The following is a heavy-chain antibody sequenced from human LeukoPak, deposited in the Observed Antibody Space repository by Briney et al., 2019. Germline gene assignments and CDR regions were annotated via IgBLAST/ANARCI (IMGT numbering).Heavy chain of an antibody. J-gene: IGHJ3*02. Sequence: ASVKVSCKVSGYTLTELSMHWVRQAPGKGLEWMGGFDPEDGETIYAQKFQGRVTMTEDTSTDTAYMELSSLRSEDTAVYYCATAWGVVRQRDAFDIWGQGTMVTVSS. CDR3: ATAWGVVRQRDAFDI. CDR2: FDPEDGET. D-gene: IGHD2-2*01. V-gene: IGHV1-24*01. CDR1: GYTLTELS.